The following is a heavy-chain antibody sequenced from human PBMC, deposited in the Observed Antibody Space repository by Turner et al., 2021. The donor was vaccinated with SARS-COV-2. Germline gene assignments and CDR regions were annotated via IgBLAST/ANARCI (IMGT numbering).Heavy chain of an antibody. CDR1: GGSIRSKS. D-gene: IGHD1-1*01. J-gene: IGHJ6*02. CDR3: ARQQGATSGYDHGMNV. V-gene: IGHV4-59*08. CDR2: FYKIGSI. Sequence: QVQLQESGPGLVRPSETLSLTCTVSGGSIRSKSWSWIRQSPGRGLEWIGYFYKIGSIDYNPTLRSRVTISVDTSKNQLSLNLISMTAADTAVYYCARQQGATSGYDHGMNVWGQGTAVIVS.